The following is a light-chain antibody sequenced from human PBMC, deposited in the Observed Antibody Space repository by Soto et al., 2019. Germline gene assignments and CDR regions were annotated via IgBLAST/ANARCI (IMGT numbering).Light chain of an antibody. J-gene: IGKJ1*01. CDR1: QSVGTSH. CDR2: GAS. CDR3: QQYGSSLTWT. V-gene: IGKV3-20*01. Sequence: EIVLTQSPGTLSLSPGERATLSCRASQSVGTSHLVWYQQIPGQAPRLLIYGASSRATGIPDRFSGSGSGTDFTLSISRLEPEDFAVYYCQQYGSSLTWTFGQGTKVDIK.